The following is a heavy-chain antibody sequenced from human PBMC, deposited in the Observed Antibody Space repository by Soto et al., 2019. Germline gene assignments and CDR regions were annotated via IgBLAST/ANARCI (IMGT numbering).Heavy chain of an antibody. CDR2: IYHSGST. CDR1: GGSISSGGYS. V-gene: IGHV4-30-2*01. D-gene: IGHD3-22*01. CDR3: AGSGYYHISGMDV. Sequence: QLQLQESGSGLVKPSQTLSLTCAVSGGSISSGGYSWSWIRQPPGKGLEWIGYIYHSGSTYYNPPLKSRVAISVDRSKNQFSLKLSSVTAADTAVYYWAGSGYYHISGMDVWGQGTTVTVSS. J-gene: IGHJ6*02.